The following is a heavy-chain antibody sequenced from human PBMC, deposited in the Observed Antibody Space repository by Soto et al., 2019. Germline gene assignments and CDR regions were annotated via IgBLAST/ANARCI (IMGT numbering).Heavy chain of an antibody. CDR3: AGEFDSSRSYRGDFDY. CDR1: GYTFSTYG. CDR2: IDPGNGNT. Sequence: QVQLVQSGAEVKKIGASVKVSCKASGYTFSTYGIHWVRQAPGQRLEWMGWIDPGNGNTKYSQKFQGRVTITRDTSASTAYMELSGLRSEDTAVYYCAGEFDSSRSYRGDFDYWGQGTLVTVSS. J-gene: IGHJ4*02. D-gene: IGHD3-22*01. V-gene: IGHV1-3*01.